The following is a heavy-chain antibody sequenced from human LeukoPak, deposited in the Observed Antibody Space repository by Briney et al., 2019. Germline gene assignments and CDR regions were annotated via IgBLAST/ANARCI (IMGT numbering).Heavy chain of an antibody. CDR1: GYTFNSYG. CDR3: ARDRQYTIIISARADGFDI. Sequence: ASVKVSCKASGYTFNSYGISWVRQAPGQGLEWMGWISAYNGNTNYAQKLQGRITMTTDTSTSTAYMELRSLRSDDTAVYYCARDRQYTIIISARADGFDIWGQGTMVTVSS. D-gene: IGHD3-10*01. CDR2: ISAYNGNT. J-gene: IGHJ3*02. V-gene: IGHV1-18*04.